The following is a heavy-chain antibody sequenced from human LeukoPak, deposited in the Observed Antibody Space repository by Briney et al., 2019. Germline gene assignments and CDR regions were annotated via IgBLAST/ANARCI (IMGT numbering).Heavy chain of an antibody. J-gene: IGHJ6*02. CDR1: GFTFDDYG. Sequence: GGSLRLSCAASGFTFDDYGMSWVRQAPGKGLEWVSGINCNGGRIGYADSVKGRFTISRDNAKNSLYLQMNSLRAEDTALYQCARDGTRYCSSSSCYSGYYYYGMDVWGQRTTVTVSS. V-gene: IGHV3-20*01. D-gene: IGHD2-2*02. CDR2: INCNGGRI. CDR3: ARDGTRYCSSSSCYSGYYYYGMDV.